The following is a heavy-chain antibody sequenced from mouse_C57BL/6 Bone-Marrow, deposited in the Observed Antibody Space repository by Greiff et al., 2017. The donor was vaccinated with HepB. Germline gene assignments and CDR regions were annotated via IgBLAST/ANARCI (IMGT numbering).Heavy chain of an antibody. CDR3: AGDSGYYGSSPYWYFDV. V-gene: IGHV12-3*01. CDR1: GFPITSGYY. CDR2: ITHSGET. D-gene: IGHD1-1*01. J-gene: IGHJ1*03. Sequence: KLVESGPGLVKPSQSLFLTCSITGFPITSGYYWIWIRQSPGKPLEWMGYITHSGETFYNPSLQSPISITRETSKNQFFLQLNSVTTEDTAMYYCAGDSGYYGSSPYWYFDVWGTGTTVTVSS.